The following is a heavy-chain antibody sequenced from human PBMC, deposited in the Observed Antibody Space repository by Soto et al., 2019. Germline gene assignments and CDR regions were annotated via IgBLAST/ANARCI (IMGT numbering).Heavy chain of an antibody. D-gene: IGHD3-3*01. J-gene: IGHJ6*02. CDR1: GGSISSYY. CDR2: IYYSGST. CDR3: AREHGLSGLGDCYYYYGMDV. Sequence: PSETLSLTCTVSGGSISSYYWSWIRQPPGKGLEWIGYIYYSGSTNYNPSLKSRVTISVDTSKNQFSLKLSSVTAADTAVYYCAREHGLSGLGDCYYYYGMDVWGQGTTVTVSS. V-gene: IGHV4-59*01.